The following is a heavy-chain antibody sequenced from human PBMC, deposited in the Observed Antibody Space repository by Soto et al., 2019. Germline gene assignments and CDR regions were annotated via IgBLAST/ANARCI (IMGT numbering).Heavy chain of an antibody. J-gene: IGHJ4*02. CDR2: IGTGGDT. V-gene: IGHV3-23*01. CDR3: AKNYYFDN. CDR1: GFIFSNYA. Sequence: EVQLLESGGGLVQPGGSLRLSCAASGFIFSNYAMNWGRQAPGKGLEWVSSIGTGGDTNYADSVKGRFTISRDNSRDTLYLQMNSLRAEDTALYYCAKNYYFDNWGQGTLVTVSS.